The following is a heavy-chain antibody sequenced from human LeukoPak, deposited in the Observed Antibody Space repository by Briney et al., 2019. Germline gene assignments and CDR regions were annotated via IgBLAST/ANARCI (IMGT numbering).Heavy chain of an antibody. Sequence: GGSLRLSCAASGFTFDDYTMHWVRQAPGKGLEWVSLISWDGGSTYYADSVKGRFTISRDNNKNSLYLQMNSLRTEDTALYYCAKDSGSYPFDYWGQGTLVTVSS. J-gene: IGHJ4*02. CDR2: ISWDGGST. CDR3: AKDSGSYPFDY. V-gene: IGHV3-43*01. D-gene: IGHD1-26*01. CDR1: GFTFDDYT.